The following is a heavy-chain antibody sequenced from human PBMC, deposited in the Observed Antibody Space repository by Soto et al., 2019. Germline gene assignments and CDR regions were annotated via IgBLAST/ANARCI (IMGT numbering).Heavy chain of an antibody. Sequence: SETLSLTCTVSGGSISSDYWSWIGQPPGKGLEWIGYIYYSGSTNYNPSLKSRVTISVDTSKNQFSLKLSSVTAADTAVYYCARTTIRGYSGYPPNTFDYWGKGTLVTVSS. V-gene: IGHV4-59*01. CDR2: IYYSGST. CDR1: GGSISSDY. J-gene: IGHJ4*02. CDR3: ARTTIRGYSGYPPNTFDY. D-gene: IGHD5-12*01.